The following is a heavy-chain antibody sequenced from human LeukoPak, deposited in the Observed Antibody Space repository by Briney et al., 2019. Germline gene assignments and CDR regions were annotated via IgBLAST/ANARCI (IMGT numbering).Heavy chain of an antibody. V-gene: IGHV3-7*01. CDR2: IKEDGSET. J-gene: IGHJ4*02. CDR3: ARELAA. D-gene: IGHD6-13*01. CDR1: GFTFKKYW. Sequence: GESLRLSCAASGFTFKKYWMNWVRQVPGKGLECLANIKEDGSETYYANSVKGRFTISRDNSKNTLYLQMNSLRGDDTAIYYCARELAAWGQGTLVTVSS.